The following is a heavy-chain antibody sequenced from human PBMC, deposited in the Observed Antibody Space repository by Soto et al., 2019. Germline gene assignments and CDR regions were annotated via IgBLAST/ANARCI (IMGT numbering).Heavy chain of an antibody. J-gene: IGHJ4*02. V-gene: IGHV3-23*01. D-gene: IGHD6-13*01. CDR2: ISTSGGST. Sequence: EVQLLESGGGLVQPGGSLRLSCAASGFTFSSYVMSWVRQAPGKGLEWVSGISTSGGSTYYADSVKGRFTISRDNSKNTLYLQMNSLRVEDTAVYYCAKGLSSNRGFWGQGTLVTVSS. CDR3: AKGLSSNRGF. CDR1: GFTFSSYV.